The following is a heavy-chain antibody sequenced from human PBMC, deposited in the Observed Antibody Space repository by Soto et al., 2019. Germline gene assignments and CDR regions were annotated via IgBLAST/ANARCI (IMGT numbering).Heavy chain of an antibody. J-gene: IGHJ4*02. D-gene: IGHD1-1*01. Sequence: QVQLVESGGGVVQPGRSLRLSCAASGFMFSNHGMHWVRKAPGKGLEWVAVIWSDGNNRYYADSVKGRFTLSRDNSKNTVYRQMNSLRAEDTAVYYCVRGDNWNDEASDYWGQGTLVTVSS. CDR3: VRGDNWNDEASDY. CDR1: GFMFSNHG. V-gene: IGHV3-33*01. CDR2: IWSDGNNR.